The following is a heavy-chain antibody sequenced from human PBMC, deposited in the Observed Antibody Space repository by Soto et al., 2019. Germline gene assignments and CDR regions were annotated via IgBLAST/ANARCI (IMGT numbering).Heavy chain of an antibody. Sequence: PSETLSLTCTVSGGSISSGGYYWSWIRQHPGKGLEWIGYIYYSGSTYYNPSLKSRVTISVDTSKNQFSLKLSSVTAADTAVYYCAREVVAGRTTYNWFDPWGQGTLVTVSS. J-gene: IGHJ5*02. V-gene: IGHV4-31*03. CDR2: IYYSGST. D-gene: IGHD2-2*01. CDR3: AREVVAGRTTYNWFDP. CDR1: GGSISSGGYY.